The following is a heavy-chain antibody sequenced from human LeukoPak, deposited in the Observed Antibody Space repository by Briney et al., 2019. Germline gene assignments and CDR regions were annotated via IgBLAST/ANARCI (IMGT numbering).Heavy chain of an antibody. D-gene: IGHD5-18*01. CDR2: ISYDGSNK. CDR1: GFTFSSYG. J-gene: IGHJ6*02. CDR3: AKDSVAMVYYYYYGMDV. V-gene: IGHV3-30*18. Sequence: GGSLRLSCAASGFTFSSYGMHWVRQAPGKGLEWVAVISYDGSNKYYADSVKGRFTISRDNSKNTLYLQMNSLRAEDTAVYYCAKDSVAMVYYYYYGMDVRGQGTAVTVSS.